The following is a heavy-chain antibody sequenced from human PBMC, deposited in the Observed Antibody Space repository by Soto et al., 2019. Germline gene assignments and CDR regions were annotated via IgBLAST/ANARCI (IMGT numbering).Heavy chain of an antibody. D-gene: IGHD3-9*01. J-gene: IGHJ6*03. CDR1: GGSFSGYY. Sequence: SETLSLTCAVYGGSFSGYYWSWIRQPPGKGLEWIGEINHSGSTNYNPSLKSRITISVDTSKNQFSLKLSSVTAADTAVYYCVRDFYVFLTVYLRDYYYYMDVWGKGPTVTVPS. V-gene: IGHV4-34*01. CDR3: VRDFYVFLTVYLRDYYYYMDV. CDR2: INHSGST.